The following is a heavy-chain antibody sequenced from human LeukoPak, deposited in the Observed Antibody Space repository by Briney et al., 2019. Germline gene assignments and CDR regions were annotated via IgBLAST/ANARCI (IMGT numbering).Heavy chain of an antibody. J-gene: IGHJ4*02. D-gene: IGHD1-7*01. CDR1: GYTFTGHY. CDR3: ARGPQGGTTDF. V-gene: IGHV1-2*02. Sequence: GASVKVSCKASGYTFTGHYMHWMRQAPGQGLEWMGWIKPNTGDTNYAQNFQGGVTMTRDTSISTAYMELTSLISDDTAVYYRARGPQGGTTDFWGQGTLVTVSS. CDR2: IKPNTGDT.